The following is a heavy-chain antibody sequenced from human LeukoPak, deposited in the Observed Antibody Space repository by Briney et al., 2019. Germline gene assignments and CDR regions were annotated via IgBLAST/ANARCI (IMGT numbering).Heavy chain of an antibody. Sequence: SETLSLTCTVSGGSISSYYWSWIRQPPGKGLEWIGYIYYSGSTNYNPSLKSRVTISVDTSKNQFSLKLSSVTAADTAVYYCARLSGIRYFDWLSRPNALFDPWGQGTLVTVSS. CDR1: GGSISSYY. D-gene: IGHD3-9*01. J-gene: IGHJ5*02. CDR2: IYYSGST. CDR3: ARLSGIRYFDWLSRPNALFDP. V-gene: IGHV4-59*01.